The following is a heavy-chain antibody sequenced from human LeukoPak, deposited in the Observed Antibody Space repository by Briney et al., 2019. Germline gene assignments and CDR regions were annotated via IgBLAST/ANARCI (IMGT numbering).Heavy chain of an antibody. D-gene: IGHD6-13*01. CDR3: AKEFGSSWPIDY. CDR1: GFSLAEYA. V-gene: IGHV3-43*02. CDR2: ISGDGGST. Sequence: PGGSQRLSCAASGFSLAEYAMHGARHDPGKGLEWVSLISGDGGSTYYADSVKGRFTVSRDNSKNSLYLHMNSLRTEDTALYYCAKEFGSSWPIDYWGQGTLVTVSS. J-gene: IGHJ4*02.